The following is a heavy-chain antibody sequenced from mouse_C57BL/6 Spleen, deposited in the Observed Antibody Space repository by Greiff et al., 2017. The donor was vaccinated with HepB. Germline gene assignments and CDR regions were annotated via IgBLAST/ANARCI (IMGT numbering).Heavy chain of an antibody. CDR3: ARWPLSRDYFDY. V-gene: IGHV1-53*01. CDR1: GYTFTSYW. CDR2: INPSNGGT. Sequence: QVQLKQPGTELVKPGASVKLSCKASGYTFTSYWMHWVKQRPGQGLEWIGNINPSNGGTNYNEKFKSKATLTVDKSSSTAYMQLSSLTSEDSAVYYCARWPLSRDYFDYWGQGTTLTVSS. J-gene: IGHJ2*01. D-gene: IGHD6-1*01.